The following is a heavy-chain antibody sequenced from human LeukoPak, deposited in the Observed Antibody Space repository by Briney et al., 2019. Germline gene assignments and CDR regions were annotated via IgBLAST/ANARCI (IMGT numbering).Heavy chain of an antibody. D-gene: IGHD3-10*01. J-gene: IGHJ6*04. CDR3: ARAITMVRGVIGEDYYYGMDV. V-gene: IGHV1-69*01. CDR1: GGTFSSYA. Sequence: GASVKVSCKASGGTFSSYAISWVRQARGQGLEWMGGIIPIFGTANYAQKFQGRVTITADESTSTAYMELRSLRSEDTAVYYCARAITMVRGVIGEDYYYGMDVWGKGTTVTVSS. CDR2: IIPIFGTA.